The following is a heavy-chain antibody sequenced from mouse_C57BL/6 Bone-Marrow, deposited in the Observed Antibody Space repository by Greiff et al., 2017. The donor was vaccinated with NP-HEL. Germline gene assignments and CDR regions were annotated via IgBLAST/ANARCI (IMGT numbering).Heavy chain of an antibody. V-gene: IGHV5-12*01. J-gene: IGHJ3*01. CDR2: ISNGGGST. CDR1: GFTFSDYY. CDR3: ARLGYYGSSPWFAY. D-gene: IGHD1-1*01. Sequence: DVKLVESGGGLVQPGGSLKLSCAASGFTFSDYYMYWVRQTPEKRLEWVAYISNGGGSTYYPDTVKGRFTISRDNAKNTLYLQMSRLKSEDTAMYYCARLGYYGSSPWFAYWGQGTLVTVSA.